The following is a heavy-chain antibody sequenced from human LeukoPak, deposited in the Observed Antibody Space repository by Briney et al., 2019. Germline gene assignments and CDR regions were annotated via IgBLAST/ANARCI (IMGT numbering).Heavy chain of an antibody. CDR1: GGSISNYY. V-gene: IGHV4-4*07. D-gene: IGHD2-8*01. CDR2: IYTSGST. Sequence: SETLSLTCTVSGGSISNYYWSWIRQPAGKGLEWIGRIYTSGSTNYNPSLKSRVTMSVDTSKNQFSLKLSSVTAADTAVYYCAYTNGILSAFDIWGLGTMVTVSS. J-gene: IGHJ3*02. CDR3: AYTNGILSAFDI.